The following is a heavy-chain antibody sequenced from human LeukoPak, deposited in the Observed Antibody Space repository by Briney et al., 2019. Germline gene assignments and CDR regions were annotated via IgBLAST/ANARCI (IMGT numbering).Heavy chain of an antibody. Sequence: PSASVKVSCKASGYTFTSYAMNWVRQAPGQGLEWMGIINPSGGSTSYAQKFQGRVTMTRDTSTSTVYMELSSLRSEDTAVYYCARDIATTRAFDIWGQGTMVTVSS. D-gene: IGHD1-26*01. CDR1: GYTFTSYA. J-gene: IGHJ3*02. CDR2: INPSGGST. CDR3: ARDIATTRAFDI. V-gene: IGHV1-46*01.